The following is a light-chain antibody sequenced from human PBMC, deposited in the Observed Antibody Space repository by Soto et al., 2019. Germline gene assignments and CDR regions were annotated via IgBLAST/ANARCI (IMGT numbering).Light chain of an antibody. V-gene: IGLV2-14*01. J-gene: IGLJ3*02. CDR2: EVS. CDR1: SSDVGGYNY. CDR3: SSYTSSSTFWV. Sequence: QSVLTQPASVSGSPGQSITISCTGTSSDVGGYNYVSWYQQHPGKAPKLMIYEVSNRPSGVSNRFSGSKSGNTASLTISGPQAEDEADYYCSSYTSSSTFWVFGGGTKLTVL.